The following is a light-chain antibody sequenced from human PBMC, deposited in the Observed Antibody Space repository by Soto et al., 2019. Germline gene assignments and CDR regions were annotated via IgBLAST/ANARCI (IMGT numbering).Light chain of an antibody. CDR1: QSLLHSNGVNY. CDR2: LGS. V-gene: IGKV2-28*01. CDR3: MQSLRTPHT. Sequence: DIVMTQSPLSLPVTPGEPASISCRSSQSLLHSNGVNYLDWFLQKPGQSPQVLIYLGSNRASGVPDRFSGSGSGTDFTLKLSRVEAEDVGVYYCMQSLRTPHTFGQGTKLEIK. J-gene: IGKJ2*01.